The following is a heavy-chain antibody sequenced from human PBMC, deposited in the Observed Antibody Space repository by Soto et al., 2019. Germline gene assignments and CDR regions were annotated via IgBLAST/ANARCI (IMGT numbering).Heavy chain of an antibody. CDR2: ISGSGGST. V-gene: IGHV3-23*01. J-gene: IGHJ3*02. D-gene: IGHD3-22*01. CDR3: AKDGYNYDSSGYYPTGADAFDI. Sequence: EVQLLESGGGLVQPGGSLRLSCAASGFTFSSYAMSWVRQAPGKGLEWVSAISGSGGSTYYADSVKGRFTISRDNSKNTLYLQMNSLRAEDTAVYYCAKDGYNYDSSGYYPTGADAFDIWGQGTMVTVSS. CDR1: GFTFSSYA.